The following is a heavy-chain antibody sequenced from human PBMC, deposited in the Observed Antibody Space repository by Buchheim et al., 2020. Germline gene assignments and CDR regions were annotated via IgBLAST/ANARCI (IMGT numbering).Heavy chain of an antibody. J-gene: IGHJ6*02. D-gene: IGHD6-13*01. V-gene: IGHV1-69*01. CDR1: GGTFSSYA. CDR2: IIPIFGTA. Sequence: QVQLVQSGAEVKKPGSSVKVSCKASGGTFSSYAISWVRQAPGQGLEWMGGIIPIFGTANYAQKFQGRVTITADESTSPAYMELSGLRSEDTAVYYCGDSIAAAGTGYYYYGMDVWGQGTT. CDR3: GDSIAAAGTGYYYYGMDV.